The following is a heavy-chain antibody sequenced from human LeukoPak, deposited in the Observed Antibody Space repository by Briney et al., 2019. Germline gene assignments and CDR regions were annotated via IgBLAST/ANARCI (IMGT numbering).Heavy chain of an antibody. V-gene: IGHV4-59*01. CDR3: ARSPYSYGFNP. Sequence: SETLSLTCTVSGGSISSYYWSWIRQPPGKGLEWIGYIYYSGSTNYNPSLKSRVTISVDTSKNQFSLKLSSVTAADTAVYYCARSPYSYGFNPWGQGTLVTVSS. D-gene: IGHD5-18*01. J-gene: IGHJ5*02. CDR1: GGSISSYY. CDR2: IYYSGST.